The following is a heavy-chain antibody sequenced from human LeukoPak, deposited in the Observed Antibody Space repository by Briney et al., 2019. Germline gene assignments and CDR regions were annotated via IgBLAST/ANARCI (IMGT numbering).Heavy chain of an antibody. Sequence: GGSLRLSCAASGFTFRDYYMSWIRQAPGKGLEWVSYISGSSSYTNYADSVKGRFTISRANAKNSLYLQINSLRAEDTAVYYCASPAAGTNSDYWGQGTLVTVSS. V-gene: IGHV3-11*03. D-gene: IGHD6-13*01. J-gene: IGHJ4*02. CDR3: ASPAAGTNSDY. CDR1: GFTFRDYY. CDR2: ISGSSSYT.